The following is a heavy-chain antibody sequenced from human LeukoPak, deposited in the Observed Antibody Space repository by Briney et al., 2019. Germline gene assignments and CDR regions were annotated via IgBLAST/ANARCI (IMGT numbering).Heavy chain of an antibody. CDR1: GLTFSNCW. CDR3: ATLGSGYSYGQIAPNYYYYGMDV. D-gene: IGHD5-18*01. Sequence: GGSLRLSCAASGLTFSNCWMTWVRQAPGKGLEWVAVISYDGSNKYYADSVKGRFTISRDNSKNTLYLQMNSLRAEDTAVYYCATLGSGYSYGQIAPNYYYYGMDVWGQGTTVTVSS. J-gene: IGHJ6*02. V-gene: IGHV3-30*03. CDR2: ISYDGSNK.